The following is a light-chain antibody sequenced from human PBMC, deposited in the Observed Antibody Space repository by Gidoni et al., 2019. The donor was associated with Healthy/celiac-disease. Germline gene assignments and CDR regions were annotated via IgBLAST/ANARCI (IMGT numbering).Light chain of an antibody. CDR1: SSDVGGYHY. CDR3: SSYTSSRNVV. V-gene: IGLV2-14*01. J-gene: IGLJ2*01. CDR2: EVS. Sequence: QSALTQPASVSGSPGQSITISCTGTSSDVGGYHYVSWYPPHPGKAPKLMIYEVSNRPSGVSNRFSGYKSGNTASLTISGLQAEDEADYYCSSYTSSRNVVFGGGTKLTVL.